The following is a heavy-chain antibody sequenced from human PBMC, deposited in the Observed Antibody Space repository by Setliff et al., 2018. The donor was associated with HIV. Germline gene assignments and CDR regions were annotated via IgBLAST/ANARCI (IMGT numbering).Heavy chain of an antibody. Sequence: ASVKVSCKASGGSFSSYGISWVRQAPGQGLEWMGGIIPILGITSYAQKFQGRVTISADKSTSTVSMELSSLRSGDTAVYHCARSSYDILTGYYKALEYWGQGTLVTVSS. CDR1: GGSFSSYG. CDR3: ARSSYDILTGYYKALEY. J-gene: IGHJ4*02. D-gene: IGHD3-9*01. CDR2: IIPILGIT. V-gene: IGHV1-69*10.